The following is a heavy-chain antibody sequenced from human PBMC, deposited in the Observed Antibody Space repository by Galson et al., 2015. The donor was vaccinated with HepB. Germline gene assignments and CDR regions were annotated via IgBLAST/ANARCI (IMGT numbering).Heavy chain of an antibody. J-gene: IGHJ4*02. CDR3: VRLKGGFDY. CDR2: IRSKAYGGTT. V-gene: IGHV3-49*03. CDR1: GFTFGDHA. Sequence: SLRLSCAASGFTFGDHAMSWFRQAPGKGLEWVGFIRSKAYGGTTEYAASVKGRFTISRDDSKNSLYLQMSSLKIEDTAVYYCVRLKGGFDYWGQGTLVTVSS.